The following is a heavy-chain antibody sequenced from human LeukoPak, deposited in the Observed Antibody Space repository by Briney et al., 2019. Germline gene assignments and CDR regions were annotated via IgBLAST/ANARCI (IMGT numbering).Heavy chain of an antibody. Sequence: GGSLRLSCAASGVTFGTYWMSWVRQAPGKGLEWVAHIKQDGSGKYYMDSVKGRFTISRDNAKNSLVLQMDGLRGEVRSWYYCARDCGGDCNSDYXGQGTLVTVSS. CDR1: GVTFGTYW. CDR3: ARDCGGDCNSDY. J-gene: IGHJ4*02. V-gene: IGHV3-7*01. CDR2: IKQDGSGK. D-gene: IGHD2-21*02.